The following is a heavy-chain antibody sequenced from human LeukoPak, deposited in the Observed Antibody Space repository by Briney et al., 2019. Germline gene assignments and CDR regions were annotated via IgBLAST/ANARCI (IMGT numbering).Heavy chain of an antibody. V-gene: IGHV3-30*18. Sequence: PGRSLRLSCAASGFTFSSYGMHWVRQAPGKGLERVAVISYDGSNKYYADSVKGRFTISRDNSKNTLYLQMSSLRAEDTAVYYCAKDPSYYGSGSYVDYWGQGTLVTVSS. D-gene: IGHD3-10*01. CDR2: ISYDGSNK. CDR1: GFTFSSYG. J-gene: IGHJ4*02. CDR3: AKDPSYYGSGSYVDY.